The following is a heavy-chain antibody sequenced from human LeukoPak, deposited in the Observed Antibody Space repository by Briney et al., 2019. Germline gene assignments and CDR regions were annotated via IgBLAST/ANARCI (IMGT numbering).Heavy chain of an antibody. V-gene: IGHV4-4*07. Sequence: SETLSLTCTVSGGSISSYYWSWIRQPAGKGLEWIGRIYTSGSTDYNPSLKSRVTMSVDTSKNQFSLKLSSVTAADTAVYYCARSSSGYLRYYFDYWGQGTLVTVSS. D-gene: IGHD3-22*01. CDR2: IYTSGST. CDR3: ARSSSGYLRYYFDY. J-gene: IGHJ4*02. CDR1: GGSISSYY.